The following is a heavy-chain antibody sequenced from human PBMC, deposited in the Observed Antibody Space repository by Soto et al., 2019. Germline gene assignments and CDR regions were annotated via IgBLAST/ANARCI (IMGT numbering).Heavy chain of an antibody. CDR3: ARDSLEGRDGYNHFDY. J-gene: IGHJ4*02. CDR1: GGTFSSYA. D-gene: IGHD5-12*01. V-gene: IGHV1-69*13. Sequence: GASVKVSFRASGGTFSSYAISWVRHAPGQGLEWMGGIIPIFGTANYAQKFQGRVTITADESTSTAYMELSSLRSEDTAVYYCARDSLEGRDGYNHFDYWARAPWSPSPQ. CDR2: IIPIFGTA.